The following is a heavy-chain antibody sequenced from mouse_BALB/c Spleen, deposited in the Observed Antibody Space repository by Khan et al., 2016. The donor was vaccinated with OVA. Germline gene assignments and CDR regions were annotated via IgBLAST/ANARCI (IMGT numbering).Heavy chain of an antibody. CDR3: ARPPYFSYVMVY. CDR1: GYTFTNYG. J-gene: IGHJ4*01. D-gene: IGHD2-10*01. CDR2: INTYTGEP. Sequence: QIQLVQSGPELKKPGETVKISCTASGYTFTNYGMNWVKQAPGKGLKWMGWINTYTGEPTYADDFKGRFAFSLETSASTAYLQINNLKSEDTATYFCARPPYFSYVMVYWGQGTSVTVSS. V-gene: IGHV9-3-1*01.